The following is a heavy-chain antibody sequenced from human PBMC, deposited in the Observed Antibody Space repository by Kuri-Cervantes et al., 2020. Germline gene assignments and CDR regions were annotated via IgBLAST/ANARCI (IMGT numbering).Heavy chain of an antibody. D-gene: IGHD5-18*01. V-gene: IGHV3-48*04. CDR3: ARDVARRYSYEDAFDI. CDR1: GFTFSSYS. Sequence: GGSLRLSCAASGFTFSSYSMNWVRQAPGKGLEWVSYISSSSSTIYYADSVKGRFTISRDNTKNSVYLQMNNLRAEDTAVYYCARDVARRYSYEDAFDIWGQGTMVTVSS. J-gene: IGHJ3*02. CDR2: ISSSSSTI.